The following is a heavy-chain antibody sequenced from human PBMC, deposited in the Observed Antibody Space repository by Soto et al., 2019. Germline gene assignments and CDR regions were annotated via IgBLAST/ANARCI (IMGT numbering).Heavy chain of an antibody. CDR2: IYYSGST. Sequence: PSETLSLTCTVSGGSISSSSYYWGWIRQPPGKGLEWIGSIYYSGSTYYNPSLKSRVTISVDMSKNQFSLKLSSVTAADTAVYYCARGRLRYYYYMDVWGKGTTVTVSS. CDR3: ARGRLRYYYYMDV. J-gene: IGHJ6*03. D-gene: IGHD1-26*01. V-gene: IGHV4-39*01. CDR1: GGSISSSSYY.